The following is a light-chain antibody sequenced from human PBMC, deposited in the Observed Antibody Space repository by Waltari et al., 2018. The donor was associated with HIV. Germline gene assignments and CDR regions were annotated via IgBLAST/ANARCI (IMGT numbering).Light chain of an antibody. CDR1: QSVGSY. Sequence: DIVLTQSPATLFLSPGERATLSCRASQSVGSYLAWYQQKPGQAPRLLIYDASNSATGIPARFSGSESGTDFTLTISSLQPEDFAVYYCQQRSNWPPLTFGGGTKVGIK. CDR3: QQRSNWPPLT. V-gene: IGKV3-11*01. J-gene: IGKJ4*01. CDR2: DAS.